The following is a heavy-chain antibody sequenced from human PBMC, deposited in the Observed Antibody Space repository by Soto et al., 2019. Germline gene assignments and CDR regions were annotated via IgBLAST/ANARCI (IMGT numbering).Heavy chain of an antibody. CDR1: GYSFTSYW. Sequence: GESLKISCKGSGYSFTSYWISWVRQMPGKGLEWMGRIDPSDSYTNYSPSFQGHVTISADESISTAYLQWSSLKASDTAMYYCARLGVVTAITYYYYGMDVWGQGTTVTVSS. V-gene: IGHV5-10-1*01. J-gene: IGHJ6*02. CDR2: IDPSDSYT. CDR3: ARLGVVTAITYYYYGMDV. D-gene: IGHD2-21*02.